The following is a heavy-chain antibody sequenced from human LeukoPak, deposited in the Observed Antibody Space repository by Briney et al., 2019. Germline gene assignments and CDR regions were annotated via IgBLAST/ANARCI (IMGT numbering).Heavy chain of an antibody. Sequence: GASVKVSCKASGYTFTSYYMHWVRQAPGQGLEWMGIINPSGGSTSYAQKFQGRVTMTRDMSTSTVYMELSSLRSEDTAVYYCARSGHVIIPSYYFDYWGQGTLVTVSS. V-gene: IGHV1-46*01. CDR1: GYTFTSYY. J-gene: IGHJ4*02. CDR2: INPSGGST. CDR3: ARSGHVIIPSYYFDY. D-gene: IGHD3-10*01.